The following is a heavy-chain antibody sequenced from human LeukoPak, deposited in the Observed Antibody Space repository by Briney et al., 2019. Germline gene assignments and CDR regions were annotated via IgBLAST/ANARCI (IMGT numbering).Heavy chain of an antibody. CDR1: GASISSYY. Sequence: SETLSLTCTVSGASISSYYWSWIRQPPGKGLEWLGYIFYTGGTNYNPSLKSRVTMSIDTSKNQFSLKLSSVTAADTAVYYCTRTYSSSSIDYWGQGALVTVSS. V-gene: IGHV4-59*01. CDR2: IFYTGGT. J-gene: IGHJ4*02. D-gene: IGHD6-6*01. CDR3: TRTYSSSSIDY.